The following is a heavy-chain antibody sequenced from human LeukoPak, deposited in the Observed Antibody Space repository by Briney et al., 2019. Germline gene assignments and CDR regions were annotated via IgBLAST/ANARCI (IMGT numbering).Heavy chain of an antibody. CDR2: IYPDDSDT. J-gene: IGHJ3*02. CDR3: ARRRVAAATLYDAFAI. D-gene: IGHD2-2*01. Sequence: GESLKISCKGSGYSFSNDWIGWVRQMPGKGLEWMGIIYPDDSDTRYSPSFQGQVTISADKSISTAYLQWSSLKASDTAMYYCARRRVAAATLYDAFAIWGQGTMVTVSS. V-gene: IGHV5-51*01. CDR1: GYSFSNDW.